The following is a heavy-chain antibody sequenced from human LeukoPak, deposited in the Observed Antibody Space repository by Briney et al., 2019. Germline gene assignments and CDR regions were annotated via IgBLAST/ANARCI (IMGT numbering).Heavy chain of an antibody. CDR3: ARVNRGSYSDAFDV. CDR2: VSVSGDIS. CDR1: GFTFSSYA. V-gene: IGHV3-23*01. Sequence: GGSLRLSCAASGFTFSSYAMSWVRQAPEKGLEWVSAVSVSGDISYYADSVKGRFTISRDNANYSLYLQMNSLRAEDTAVYYCARVNRGSYSDAFDVWGQGTMVTVSS. D-gene: IGHD1-26*01. J-gene: IGHJ3*01.